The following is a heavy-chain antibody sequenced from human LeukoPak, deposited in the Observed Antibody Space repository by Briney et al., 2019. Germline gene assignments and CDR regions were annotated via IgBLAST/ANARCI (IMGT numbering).Heavy chain of an antibody. Sequence: SETLSLTCAVYGGSFSGYYWGWIRQPPGKGLEWIGSIYYSGSTYYNPSLKSRVTISVDTSKDQFSLKLSSVTAADTAVYYCARTSSSSLTGHYYYGMDVWGQGTTVTVSS. V-gene: IGHV4-39*01. D-gene: IGHD6-13*01. CDR1: GGSFSGYY. CDR3: ARTSSSSLTGHYYYGMDV. CDR2: IYYSGST. J-gene: IGHJ6*02.